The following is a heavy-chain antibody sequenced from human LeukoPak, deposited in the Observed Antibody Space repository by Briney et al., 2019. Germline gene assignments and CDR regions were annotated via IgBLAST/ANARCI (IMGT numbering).Heavy chain of an antibody. CDR3: VYYYGSGSVEY. CDR2: FYYSGST. D-gene: IGHD3-10*01. CDR1: GGSITSSNYD. V-gene: IGHV4-39*01. J-gene: IGHJ4*02. Sequence: PSETLSLTCTVSGGSITSSNYDWGWIRQPPGKGLEWLGRFYYSGSTTYHPSLKSRVPISVDTSKNQFSLKLSSVTAADTAVYYCVYYYGSGSVEYWGQGTLVTVSS.